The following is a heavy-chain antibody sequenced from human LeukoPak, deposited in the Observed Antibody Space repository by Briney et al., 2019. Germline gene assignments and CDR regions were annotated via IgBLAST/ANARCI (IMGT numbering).Heavy chain of an antibody. D-gene: IGHD3-22*01. V-gene: IGHV3-30*18. CDR3: AKAQAEYYYDSSDY. CDR2: ISFDGNNK. J-gene: IGHJ4*02. Sequence: GGSLRLSCAASGFTFSSYGMHWVRQAPGKGLECVALISFDGNNKYYADSVKGRFTISRDNSKNTLYLQMNSLRIEDTAVYYCAKAQAEYYYDSSDYWGQGTLATVSS. CDR1: GFTFSSYG.